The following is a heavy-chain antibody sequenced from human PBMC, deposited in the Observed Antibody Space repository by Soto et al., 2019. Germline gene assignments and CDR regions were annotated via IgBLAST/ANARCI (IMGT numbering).Heavy chain of an antibody. CDR2: INHSGST. V-gene: IGHV4-34*01. Sequence: ETLSLTCAVYGGSFSGYYWSWIRQPPGKGLEWIGEINHSGSTNYNPSLKSRVTISVDTSKNQFSLKLSSVTAADTAVYYCARVQTYYDILTGAFDYWGQGTLVTVSS. CDR3: ARVQTYYDILTGAFDY. D-gene: IGHD3-9*01. CDR1: GGSFSGYY. J-gene: IGHJ4*02.